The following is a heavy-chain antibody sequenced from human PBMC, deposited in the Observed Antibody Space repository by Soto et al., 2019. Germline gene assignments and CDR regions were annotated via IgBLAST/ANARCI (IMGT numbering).Heavy chain of an antibody. CDR1: GFTFSDYY. V-gene: IGHV3-11*05. J-gene: IGHJ2*01. D-gene: IGHD1-1*01. CDR3: GRLKTGSSWYFDL. Sequence: QVQLVESGGGLVKPGGSLRLSCAASGFTFSDYYMSWIRQAPGKGLEWVSYISSSSSYTNYAVSVKGRYTISRDNAKNSLHLKRISLRAEDTAVYYCGRLKTGSSWYFDLSGRGTLDTVSS. CDR2: ISSSSSYT.